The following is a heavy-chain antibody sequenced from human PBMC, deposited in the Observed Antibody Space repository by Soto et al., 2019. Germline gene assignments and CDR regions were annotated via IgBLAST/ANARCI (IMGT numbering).Heavy chain of an antibody. V-gene: IGHV3-30-3*01. J-gene: IGHJ4*02. CDR2: ISYDGSNT. Sequence: GGSLILSCAASGFTFNNYAMHWVRQAPGKGLEWVAVISYDGSNTYYADSVKGRFTISRDNSKNTLSLRMDSLRADDTAVYFCARRPVTYHFDYWGQGTLVTVSS. CDR3: ARRPVTYHFDY. CDR1: GFTFNNYA. D-gene: IGHD4-17*01.